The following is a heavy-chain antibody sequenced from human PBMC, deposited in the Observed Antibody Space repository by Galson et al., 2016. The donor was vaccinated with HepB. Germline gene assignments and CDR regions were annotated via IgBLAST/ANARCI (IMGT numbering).Heavy chain of an antibody. Sequence: SETLSLTCAVYGGSLSAYSWDWIRQSPGKGRGWIGEASHKGVMNLSPSLKSRPPVSVDTAKNQFSLHLGAVSAADRAVYYCAGSYGGYAFDIWGQGTMVTVSS. CDR2: ASHKGVM. J-gene: IGHJ3*02. D-gene: IGHD4-23*01. CDR1: GGSLSAYS. CDR3: AGSYGGYAFDI. V-gene: IGHV4-34*04.